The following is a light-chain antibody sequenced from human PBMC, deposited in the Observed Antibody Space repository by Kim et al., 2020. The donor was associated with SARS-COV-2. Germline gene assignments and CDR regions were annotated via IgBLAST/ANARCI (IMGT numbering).Light chain of an antibody. V-gene: IGLV1-44*01. Sequence: GQRVTIPCSGSSSNIGSNTVNWYQQRPGTAPKLIIYSNNQRPSGVPDRFSGSKSGTSASLAISGLQSEDEADYYCAAWDDSLNGPVFGGGTQLTVL. CDR1: SSNIGSNT. CDR2: SNN. CDR3: AAWDDSLNGPV. J-gene: IGLJ2*01.